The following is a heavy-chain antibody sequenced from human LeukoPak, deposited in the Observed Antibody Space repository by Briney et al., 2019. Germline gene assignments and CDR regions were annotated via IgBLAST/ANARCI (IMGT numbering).Heavy chain of an antibody. Sequence: PGGSLRLPCAASGFTFSSYSMNWVRQAPGKGLEWVSYISSSSSTIYYADSVKGRFTISRDNAKNSLYLQMNSLRAEDTAVYYCAREGYDYVWGSYRRFDAFDIWGQGTMVTVSS. CDR3: AREGYDYVWGSYRRFDAFDI. D-gene: IGHD3-16*02. V-gene: IGHV3-48*01. CDR2: ISSSSSTI. CDR1: GFTFSSYS. J-gene: IGHJ3*02.